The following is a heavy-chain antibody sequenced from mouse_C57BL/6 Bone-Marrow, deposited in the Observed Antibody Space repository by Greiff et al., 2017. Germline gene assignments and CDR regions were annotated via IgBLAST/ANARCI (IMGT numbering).Heavy chain of an antibody. Sequence: VQLQQSGAELVRPGASVKLSCTASGFNIKDDYMHWVKQRPEQGLEWIGWIDPENGDTEYASKFQGKATITADTSSNTAYLQLSSLPSEDTAVYYCTTRGSYGCFDYWGQGTTLTVSS. CDR1: GFNIKDDY. CDR3: TTRGSYGCFDY. CDR2: IDPENGDT. J-gene: IGHJ2*01. D-gene: IGHD2-2*01. V-gene: IGHV14-4*01.